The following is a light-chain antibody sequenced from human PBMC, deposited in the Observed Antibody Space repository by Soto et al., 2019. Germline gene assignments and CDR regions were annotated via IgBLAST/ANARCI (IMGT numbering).Light chain of an antibody. V-gene: IGKV1-5*01. CDR2: DAF. CDR1: QSISSW. J-gene: IGKJ4*01. CDR3: QQYNSYSPLT. Sequence: DIQMTQSPSSLSASVGDRVTITCRASQSISSWLAWYQQKPGKAPKLLIFDAFSLESGVPSRFSGSRSGTDFTITISSLQPDDYATYYCQQYNSYSPLTCGGGTKVEIK.